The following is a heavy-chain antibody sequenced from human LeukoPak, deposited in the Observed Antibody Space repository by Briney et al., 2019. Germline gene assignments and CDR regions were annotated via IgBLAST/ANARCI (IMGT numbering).Heavy chain of an antibody. D-gene: IGHD4-23*01. CDR2: INHSGST. V-gene: IGHV4-34*01. CDR1: GGSFSGYY. Sequence: SETLSLTCAVYGGSFSGYYWTWIRQPPGKGLEWIGEINHSGSTNYNPSLKSRVTISVDTSKSQFSLKLSSVTAADTAVYYCARYDYGGILFDYWGQGTLVTVSS. CDR3: ARYDYGGILFDY. J-gene: IGHJ4*02.